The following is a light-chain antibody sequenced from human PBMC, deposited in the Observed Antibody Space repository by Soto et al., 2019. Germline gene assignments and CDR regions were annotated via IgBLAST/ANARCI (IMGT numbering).Light chain of an antibody. J-gene: IGKJ4*01. V-gene: IGKV3-11*01. CDR1: PCVSGY. CDR2: DTS. Sequence: ELVLTQSPVPLSLSPGVIATLSCRASPCVSGYLGGYQQKPGRAPRLLVYDTSNRAHGGPAWLGGSGSGTNFTLTIPSLDPEDCAVYYCPQRCNWPYLTLGGGTRV. CDR3: PQRCNWPYLT.